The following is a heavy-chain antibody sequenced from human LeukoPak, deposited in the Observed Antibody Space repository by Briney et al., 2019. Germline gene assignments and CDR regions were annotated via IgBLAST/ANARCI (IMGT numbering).Heavy chain of an antibody. Sequence: PGGSLRLSCAASGFTVSSNSMSWVRQAPGRGLEWVSIMYSGGITYYADSVKGRFTISRDNSKNTLYLQMNSLRAEDTAVYYCARAGRMRWYFDYWGQGTLVTVSS. V-gene: IGHV3-53*01. J-gene: IGHJ4*02. CDR3: ARAGRMRWYFDY. D-gene: IGHD5-24*01. CDR1: GFTVSSNS. CDR2: MYSGGIT.